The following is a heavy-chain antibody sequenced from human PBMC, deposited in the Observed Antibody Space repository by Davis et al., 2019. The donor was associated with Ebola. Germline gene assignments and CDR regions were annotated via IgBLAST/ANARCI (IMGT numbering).Heavy chain of an antibody. CDR1: GYSFTSFA. Sequence: AASVKVSCKASGYSFTSFAMHWVRQAPGQRLEWLGWINGGNGNTKYSQKFQGRVTITRDTSASTAYMELSSLSSEDTAVYYCASGGIYCSGSSCATHYYYGMDVWGQGTTVTVSS. CDR3: ASGGIYCSGSSCATHYYYGMDV. V-gene: IGHV1-3*01. J-gene: IGHJ6*02. CDR2: INGGNGNT. D-gene: IGHD2-2*01.